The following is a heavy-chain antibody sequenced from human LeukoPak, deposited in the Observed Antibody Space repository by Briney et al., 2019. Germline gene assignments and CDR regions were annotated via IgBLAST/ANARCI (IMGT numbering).Heavy chain of an antibody. V-gene: IGHV4-34*01. CDR1: GGSFSGYY. Sequence: SETLSLTCAVYGGSFSGYYWSWIRQPPGKGLEWIGEINHSGSTNYSPSLKSRVSISVDTSKNQFSLKLSSVTAADTAVYYCATLITIFGALDPWGQGTLVTVSS. D-gene: IGHD3-3*01. CDR3: ATLITIFGALDP. CDR2: INHSGST. J-gene: IGHJ5*02.